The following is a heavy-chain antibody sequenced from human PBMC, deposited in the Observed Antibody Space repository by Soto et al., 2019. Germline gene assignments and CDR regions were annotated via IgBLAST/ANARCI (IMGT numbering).Heavy chain of an antibody. V-gene: IGHV3-33*01. CDR3: ARDQYHSYGHDYYYYGMDV. CDR1: GFTFSSYG. CDR2: IWYDGSNK. D-gene: IGHD5-18*01. J-gene: IGHJ6*02. Sequence: LRLSCAASGFTFSSYGMHWVRQAPGKGLEWVAVIWYDGSNKYYADSVKGRFTISRDNSKNTLYLQMNSLRAEDTAVYYCARDQYHSYGHDYYYYGMDVWGQGTTVTVSS.